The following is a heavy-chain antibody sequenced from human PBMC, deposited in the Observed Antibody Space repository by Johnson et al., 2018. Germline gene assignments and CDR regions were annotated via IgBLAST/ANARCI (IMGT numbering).Heavy chain of an antibody. D-gene: IGHD4-11*01. V-gene: IGHV3-73*01. J-gene: IGHJ6*02. Sequence: VQLVESGGGLVQPGGSLKLSCAASGFTFSGSAMHWVRQASGKGLEWVGRIRSKANSYATAYAASVKGRFTITRDDSKNTAYLQMNSLKTEETAVYYCTRLDYSRDYYYYGMDVWGQGTTVTVSS. CDR2: IRSKANSYAT. CDR1: GFTFSGSA. CDR3: TRLDYSRDYYYYGMDV.